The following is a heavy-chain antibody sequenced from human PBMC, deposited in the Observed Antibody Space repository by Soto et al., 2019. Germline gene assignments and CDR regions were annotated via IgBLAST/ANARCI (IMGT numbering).Heavy chain of an antibody. CDR3: ARERTGTTSMEV. CDR2: MNPNSGNT. CDR1: GYTFTSYD. J-gene: IGHJ6*02. V-gene: IGHV1-8*01. D-gene: IGHD1-1*01. Sequence: QVQLVQSGAEVKKPGASVKVSCKASGYTFTSYDINWVRQATGQGLEWMGWMNPNSGNTGYAQKFQGRVTMTRNTSISTAYRELSSMRSEDTAVYYCARERTGTTSMEVWGQGTTVTVSS.